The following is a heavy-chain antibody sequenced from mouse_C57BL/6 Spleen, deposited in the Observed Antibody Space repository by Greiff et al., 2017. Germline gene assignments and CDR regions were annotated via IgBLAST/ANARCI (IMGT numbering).Heavy chain of an antibody. V-gene: IGHV1-50*01. CDR1: GYTFTSYW. J-gene: IGHJ1*03. CDR2: IDPSDSYT. Sequence: QVQLQQPGAELVKPGASVKLSCKASGYTFTSYWMQWVKQRPGQGLEWIGEIDPSDSYTNYNQKFKGKATLTVDTSSSTAYMQLSSLTSEDSAVYYCARCPLSNGDWYFDVWGTGTTVTVSS. CDR3: ARCPLSNGDWYFDV.